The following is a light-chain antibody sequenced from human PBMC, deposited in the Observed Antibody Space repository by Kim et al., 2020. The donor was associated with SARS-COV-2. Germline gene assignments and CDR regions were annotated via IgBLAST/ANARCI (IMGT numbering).Light chain of an antibody. CDR2: QDN. CDR3: QAWDSSTSSWV. J-gene: IGLJ3*02. CDR1: ELGDKY. V-gene: IGLV3-1*01. Sequence: QGQTAGITCSGEELGDKYVCWYQQKPGQSPVLVIYQDNKWPSGIPERFSGSNSGNTATLTISGTQALDEADYYCQAWDSSTSSWVFGGGTQLTVL.